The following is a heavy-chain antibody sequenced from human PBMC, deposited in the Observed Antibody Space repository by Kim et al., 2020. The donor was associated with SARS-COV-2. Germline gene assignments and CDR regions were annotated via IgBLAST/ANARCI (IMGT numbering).Heavy chain of an antibody. D-gene: IGHD6-19*01. Sequence: GGSLRLSCAASGFTFSSYAMSWVRQAPGKGLEWVSAISGSGGSTYYADSVKGRFTISRDNSKNTLYLQMNSLRAEDTAVYYCAKDRGYNSGLGRIDYWGQGTLVTVSS. CDR3: AKDRGYNSGLGRIDY. CDR1: GFTFSSYA. V-gene: IGHV3-23*01. J-gene: IGHJ4*02. CDR2: ISGSGGST.